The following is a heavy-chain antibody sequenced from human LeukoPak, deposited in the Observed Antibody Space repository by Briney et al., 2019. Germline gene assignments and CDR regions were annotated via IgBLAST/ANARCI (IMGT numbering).Heavy chain of an antibody. CDR1: GYTFTDYY. CDR3: ARGRELLLAVGYGFDY. D-gene: IGHD1-26*01. Sequence: PGASVKVSCKASGYTFTDYYMHWLRQAPGQGLDWMGWINPNSGGTNYAQKFQGRVTMTRDTSISTAYMELSRLRSDDTAVYYCARGRELLLAVGYGFDYWGQGTLVTVSS. CDR2: INPNSGGT. J-gene: IGHJ4*02. V-gene: IGHV1-2*02.